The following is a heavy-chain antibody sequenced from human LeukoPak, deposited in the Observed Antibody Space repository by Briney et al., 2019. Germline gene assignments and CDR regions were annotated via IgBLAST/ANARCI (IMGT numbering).Heavy chain of an antibody. J-gene: IGHJ6*03. Sequence: GALRLSCAASGFTFSSYWMSWVRQAPGKGLEWVANIKQDGSEKYYVDSVKGRFTISRDNAKNSLYLQMNSLRAEDTAVYYCAKGYGDYGAPYYYYYMDVWGKGTTVTVSS. CDR2: IKQDGSEK. CDR1: GFTFSSYW. D-gene: IGHD4-17*01. CDR3: AKGYGDYGAPYYYYYMDV. V-gene: IGHV3-7*01.